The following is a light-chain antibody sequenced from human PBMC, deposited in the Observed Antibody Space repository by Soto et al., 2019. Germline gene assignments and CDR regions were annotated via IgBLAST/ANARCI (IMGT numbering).Light chain of an antibody. CDR1: QSVSSN. CDR3: QQHNHSPS. J-gene: IGKJ2*01. CDR2: AVS. Sequence: EIVMTQSPATLSVSQGERATLSCRASQSVSSNLAWFQQKPGQAPRLLPYAVSTRATGVPGRFSGSGSGTEFTLTISSLQSEESAVYYWQQHNHSPSFGQGTKLEIK. V-gene: IGKV3-15*01.